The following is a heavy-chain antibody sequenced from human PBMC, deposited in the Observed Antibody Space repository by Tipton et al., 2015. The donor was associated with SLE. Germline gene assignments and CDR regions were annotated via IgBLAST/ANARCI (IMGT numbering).Heavy chain of an antibody. Sequence: LSLTCVASGFTFSNYAMSWVRQAPGKGLEWVAVIWYDGSNKYYADSVKGRFTISRDNSKNTLYLQMNSLRAEDTAVYYCAGALALYGMDVWGQGTTVTVSS. CDR3: AGALALYGMDV. CDR1: GFTFSNYA. V-gene: IGHV3-33*08. CDR2: IWYDGSNK. J-gene: IGHJ6*02.